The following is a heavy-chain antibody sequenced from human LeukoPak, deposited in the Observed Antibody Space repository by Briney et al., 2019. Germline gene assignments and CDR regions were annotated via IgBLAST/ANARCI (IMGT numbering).Heavy chain of an antibody. Sequence: GGSLRLSCAASGFTFSSYEMNWVRQAPGKGLEWVSYISSSVSTIYYADSVKGRFTISRDNAKNSLYLQMNSLRAEDTSVYYCARDLQTYYDFWSGFDYWGQGTLVTVSS. D-gene: IGHD3-3*01. CDR1: GFTFSSYE. J-gene: IGHJ4*02. CDR3: ARDLQTYYDFWSGFDY. CDR2: ISSSVSTI. V-gene: IGHV3-48*03.